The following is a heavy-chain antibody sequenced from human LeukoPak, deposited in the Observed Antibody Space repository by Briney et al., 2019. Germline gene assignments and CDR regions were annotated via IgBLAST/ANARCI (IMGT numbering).Heavy chain of an antibody. J-gene: IGHJ4*02. CDR2: ISPHSHTT. Sequence: ASVKVSCKASGYTFTNYFISWVRQAPGRGLEWVGWISPHSHTTHYAEKVQGRVTMTTDTSTTTVYMELRSLRSDDTAVYFCARGQSMYYWCQGTPITVSA. D-gene: IGHD2-8*01. V-gene: IGHV1-18*01. CDR3: ARGQSMYY. CDR1: GYTFTNYF.